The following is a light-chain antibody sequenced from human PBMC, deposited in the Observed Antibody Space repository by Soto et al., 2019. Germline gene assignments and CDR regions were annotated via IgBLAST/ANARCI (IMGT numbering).Light chain of an antibody. CDR2: EDS. J-gene: IGLJ1*01. V-gene: IGLV2-23*01. Sequence: QSALTQPASVSGSPGQSITISCTGTSSDFGSYNLVSWYQQHPGKAPKLMIYEDSKRPSGVSNRFSGSKSGNTASLTISGLQAEDDADYYCCSYAGSSTYVFGTGTQVTVL. CDR1: SSDFGSYNL. CDR3: CSYAGSSTYV.